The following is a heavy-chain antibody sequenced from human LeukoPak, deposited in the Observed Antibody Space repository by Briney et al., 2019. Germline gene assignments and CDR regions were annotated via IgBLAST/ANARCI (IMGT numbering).Heavy chain of an antibody. D-gene: IGHD3-3*01. V-gene: IGHV4-34*01. CDR1: GGSFSGYY. CDR3: ARGYYDFWSGYSSDAFDI. Sequence: SETLSLTCAVYGGSFSGYYWSWIRQPPGKGLEWIGEISHSGSTNYNPSLKSRVTISVDTSKNQFSLKLSSVTAADMAVYYCARGYYDFWSGYSSDAFDIWGQGTMVTVSS. J-gene: IGHJ3*02. CDR2: ISHSGST.